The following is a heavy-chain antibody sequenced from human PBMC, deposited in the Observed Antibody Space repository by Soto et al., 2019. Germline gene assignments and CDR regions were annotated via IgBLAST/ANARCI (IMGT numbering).Heavy chain of an antibody. J-gene: IGHJ3*02. V-gene: IGHV4-59*01. Sequence: TSETLSLTCTVSGDSLSGYYWSWIRQTPGKRLEWIGYFYSSGSPHHNPSLKSRVTISVDTSKNQFSLKLSSVTAADTAVYYCARQQWLVLNAFDIWGQGTMVTVSS. CDR2: FYSSGSP. D-gene: IGHD6-19*01. CDR1: GDSLSGYY. CDR3: ARQQWLVLNAFDI.